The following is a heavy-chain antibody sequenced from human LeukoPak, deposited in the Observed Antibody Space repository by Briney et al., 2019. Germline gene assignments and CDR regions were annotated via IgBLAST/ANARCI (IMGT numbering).Heavy chain of an antibody. J-gene: IGHJ4*02. CDR2: ISGNAIRT. CDR3: ARGEAVAELIFDC. Sequence: PGGSLRLSCTASGVTFVIYVLSWVRQAPGKGLEWVSSISGNAIRTYYADSVEGRFTISRDNSKNTLYLQMNSLRAEDTAVYYCARGEAVAELIFDCWGQGTLVTVSS. CDR1: GVTFVIYV. D-gene: IGHD6-19*01. V-gene: IGHV3-23*01.